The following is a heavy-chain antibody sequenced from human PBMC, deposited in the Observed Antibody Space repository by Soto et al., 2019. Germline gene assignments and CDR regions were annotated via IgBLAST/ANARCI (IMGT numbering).Heavy chain of an antibody. CDR3: TTDYSNSWYFPFDY. CDR2: IKKDGSET. V-gene: IGHV3-7*04. Sequence: LRLSCAASGFTFSNYWMSWVRQAPGKGLEWVANIKKDGSETYYVDSVKGRFTISRDNAKNSLYLQMNSLRADDTAVYYCTTDYSNSWYFPFDYWGQGTLVTVSS. CDR1: GFTFSNYW. J-gene: IGHJ4*02. D-gene: IGHD4-4*01.